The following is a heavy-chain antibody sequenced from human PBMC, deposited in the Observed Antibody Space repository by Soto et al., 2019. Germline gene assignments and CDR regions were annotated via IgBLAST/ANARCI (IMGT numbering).Heavy chain of an antibody. J-gene: IGHJ4*02. V-gene: IGHV1-18*01. D-gene: IGHD3-10*01. Sequence: ASVKVSCKASGYTFTSYGISWVRQAPGQGLEWMGWISAYNGNTNYAQKLQGRVTMITDTSTSTAYMELRSLRSDDTAVYYCARVWYYGDRSHPPEELGPYYFDYWGQGTLVTVSS. CDR1: GYTFTSYG. CDR3: ARVWYYGDRSHPPEELGPYYFDY. CDR2: ISAYNGNT.